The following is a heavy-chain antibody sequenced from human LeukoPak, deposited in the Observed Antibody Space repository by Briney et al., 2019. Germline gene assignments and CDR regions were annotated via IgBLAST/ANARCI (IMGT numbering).Heavy chain of an antibody. CDR2: IFYTGTT. CDR3: WRDRSSYNYYGMDV. Sequence: SQTLSLTCTVSGGSIDRGGYYWSWIRQHPGKGLEWIGNIFYTGTTKYNPSLKSRVTISVDTSKNQFSLKLSSVTAADTAVYYCWRDRSSYNYYGMDVWGKGTTVTVSS. V-gene: IGHV4-31*03. CDR1: GGSIDRGGYY. J-gene: IGHJ6*04.